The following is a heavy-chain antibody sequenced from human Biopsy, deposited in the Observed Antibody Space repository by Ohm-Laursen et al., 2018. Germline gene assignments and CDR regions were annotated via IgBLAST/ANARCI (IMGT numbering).Heavy chain of an antibody. D-gene: IGHD3-10*01. CDR3: VRGGSGSFPFDY. V-gene: IGHV4-4*07. CDR1: GGSINSYY. J-gene: IGHJ4*02. Sequence: TLSLTCTVSGGSINSYYWSWMRQPAGKGLEWIGRLFTSGTTNYSPSLNNRVTMSVDTSKNQFSLRLTFVTAADTAVYYGVRGGSGSFPFDYWGPGTLVTVSS. CDR2: LFTSGTT.